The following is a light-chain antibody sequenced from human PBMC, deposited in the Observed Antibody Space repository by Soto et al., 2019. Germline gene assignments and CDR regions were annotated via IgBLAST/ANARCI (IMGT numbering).Light chain of an antibody. CDR1: QNVYNN. J-gene: IGKJ4*01. CDR2: DAS. CDR3: QQCRNWPLT. V-gene: IGKV3-15*01. Sequence: EIVMTQSPATLSVSPGEGATLSCKASQNVYNNLAWYQQRPGQPPRLLIYDASTRATGISGRFSGSGYGTEFTLIISSLQSEDFAVYFCQQCRNWPLTFGGGTKVEIK.